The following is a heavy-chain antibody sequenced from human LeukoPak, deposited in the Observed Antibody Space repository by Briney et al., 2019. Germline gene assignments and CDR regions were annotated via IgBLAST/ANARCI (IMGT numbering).Heavy chain of an antibody. Sequence: GGSLRLSCAASGFTFIRIWMHWVRQAPGKGLVWVSRINTDGSNTIYADSVKGRFTISRDNAKNTLYLQMNSLRAEDTAVYYCARDQSIAGPTTADYWGQGTLVTVSS. CDR2: INTDGSNT. CDR3: ARDQSIAGPTTADY. CDR1: GFTFIRIW. D-gene: IGHD1-26*01. V-gene: IGHV3-74*01. J-gene: IGHJ4*02.